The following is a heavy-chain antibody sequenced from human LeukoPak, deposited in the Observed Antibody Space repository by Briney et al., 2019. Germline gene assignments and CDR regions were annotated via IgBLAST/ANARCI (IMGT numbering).Heavy chain of an antibody. CDR3: ARVGTEVAFDL. J-gene: IGHJ3*01. Sequence: PGGSLRLSCAASGFTFSLYAMHWVRQAPGKGLEYVSAISTNGGNTYYANSVKGRFTISRDNSKNTLYLQMGSLRAEDMAVYYCARVGTEVAFDLWGQGTMVTVSS. V-gene: IGHV3-64*01. D-gene: IGHD1-1*01. CDR1: GFTFSLYA. CDR2: ISTNGGNT.